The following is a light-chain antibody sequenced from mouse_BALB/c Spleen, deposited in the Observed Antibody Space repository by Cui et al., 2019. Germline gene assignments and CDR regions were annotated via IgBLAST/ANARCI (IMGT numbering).Light chain of an antibody. V-gene: IGKV4-55*01. CDR3: QQWSSYPRT. Sequence: QTVLTQSQAIMYASPGEKVTMTCRASSSVSYMYWYQQKPGSSPRLLIYDTSNLASGVPVRFSGSGSGTSYSLTISRMEAEDAATYYCQQWSSYPRTFGGGTKLEIK. CDR2: DTS. J-gene: IGKJ1*01. CDR1: SSVSY.